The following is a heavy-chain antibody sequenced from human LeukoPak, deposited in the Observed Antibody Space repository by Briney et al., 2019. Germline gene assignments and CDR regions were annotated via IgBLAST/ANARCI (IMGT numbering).Heavy chain of an antibody. Sequence: GVPLRLSCSASGYTFSTYTMNWVRQAPGKGLEWVSYISSGSSTIYYADSVKSRFTISRDKAKNSLYMQMNSLRAEDTAVYYCARSYCGGDCTTRVDAFDIWGQGTMVTVSS. CDR2: ISSGSSTI. CDR3: ARSYCGGDCTTRVDAFDI. D-gene: IGHD2-21*02. J-gene: IGHJ3*02. V-gene: IGHV3-48*01. CDR1: GYTFSTYT.